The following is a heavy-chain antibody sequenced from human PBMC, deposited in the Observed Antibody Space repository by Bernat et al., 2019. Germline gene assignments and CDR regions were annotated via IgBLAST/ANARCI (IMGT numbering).Heavy chain of an antibody. CDR1: GGTFSRFA. J-gene: IGHJ4*02. CDR3: ARELDDSSGYRFDY. CDR2: IIPIFGKP. Sequence: QVQLVQSGAEVKKPGSSVKVSCKASGGTFSRFAISWVRQAPGQGPEWMGGIIPIFGKPNYAQKFQGRVRITADESTSTGYMELSSLRSDDTAVYYCARELDDSSGYRFDYWGQGTLVTVSS. V-gene: IGHV1-69*01. D-gene: IGHD3-22*01.